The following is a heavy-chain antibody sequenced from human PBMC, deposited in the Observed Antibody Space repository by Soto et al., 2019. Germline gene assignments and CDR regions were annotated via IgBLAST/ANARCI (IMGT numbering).Heavy chain of an antibody. CDR3: ARDKVLRFLEWSTNYYGMDV. J-gene: IGHJ6*02. V-gene: IGHV1-8*01. CDR2: MNPNSGNT. Sequence: ASVKVSCKASGYTFTSYYINWVRQATGQGLEWMGWMNPNSGNTGYAQKFQGRVTMTRNTSISTAYMELSSLRSEDTAVYYCARDKVLRFLEWSTNYYGMDVWGQGTTVTVSS. CDR1: GYTFTSYY. D-gene: IGHD3-3*01.